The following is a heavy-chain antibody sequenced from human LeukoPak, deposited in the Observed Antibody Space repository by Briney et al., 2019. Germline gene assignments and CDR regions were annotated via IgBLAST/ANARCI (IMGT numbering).Heavy chain of an antibody. CDR2: IYYSGST. CDR1: GDSISSYY. D-gene: IGHD3-10*01. CDR3: ARRYYGSGRSFDY. J-gene: IGHJ4*02. V-gene: IGHV4-59*06. Sequence: SETLSLTCTVSGDSISSYYWMWIRQPPGKGLEWIGYIYYSGSTYYNPSLRSRVTISVDTSTNQFSLKLSSVTAADTAVYYCARRYYGSGRSFDYWGQGTLVTVSS.